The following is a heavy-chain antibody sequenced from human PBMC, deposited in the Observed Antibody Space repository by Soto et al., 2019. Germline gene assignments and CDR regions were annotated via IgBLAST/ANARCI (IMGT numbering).Heavy chain of an antibody. J-gene: IGHJ3*01. Sequence: VGSLSLSCSAFGLTVSGKKYVAWVRQAPGKGLEWVSALYDVDGSFYADSVKGRFTTSSDSSKTTVYLQMNGLRPDDTAVYYCASWHEREHAYDVWGQGTTVTVSS. CDR1: GLTVSGKKY. D-gene: IGHD1-1*01. CDR3: ASWHEREHAYDV. V-gene: IGHV3-53*01. CDR2: LYDVDGS.